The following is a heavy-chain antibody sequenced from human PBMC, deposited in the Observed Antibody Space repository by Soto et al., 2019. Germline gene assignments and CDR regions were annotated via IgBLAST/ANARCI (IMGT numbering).Heavy chain of an antibody. J-gene: IGHJ6*03. CDR3: ARGREDIVVVPAAEYYYYYMDV. Sequence: ASVKVSCKVSGYTLTELSMHWVRQAPGKGLEWMGWMDPEDGETSYAQKFQGRVTMTRNTSISTAYMELSSLRSEDTAVYYCARGREDIVVVPAAEYYYYYMDVWGKGTTVTVSS. CDR2: MDPEDGET. V-gene: IGHV1-24*01. CDR1: GYTLTELS. D-gene: IGHD2-2*01.